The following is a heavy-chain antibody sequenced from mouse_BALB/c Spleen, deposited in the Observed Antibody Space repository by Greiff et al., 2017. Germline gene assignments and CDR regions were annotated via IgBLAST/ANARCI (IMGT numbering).Heavy chain of an antibody. CDR3: ARWGTTAYAMDY. D-gene: IGHD1-2*01. J-gene: IGHJ4*01. CDR1: GYTFTSYW. Sequence: VKLQESGAELARPGASVKLSCKASGYTFTSYWMQWVKQRPGQGLEWIGAIYPGDGDTRYTQKFKGKATLTADKSSSTAYMQLSSLASEDSAVYYCARWGTTAYAMDYWGQGTSVTVSS. CDR2: IYPGDGDT. V-gene: IGHV1-87*01.